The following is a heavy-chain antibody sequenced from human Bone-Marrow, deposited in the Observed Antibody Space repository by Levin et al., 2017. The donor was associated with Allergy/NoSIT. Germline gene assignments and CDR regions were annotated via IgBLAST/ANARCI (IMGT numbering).Heavy chain of an antibody. CDR1: GGSFSNYY. Sequence: PSETLSLTCTVSGGSFSNYYWNWIRQPPGKGLEWIGYVHYSGSTNYNPSLESRLTISLDTSKNQFSLNLSSVTAADTAIYYCAIELINRPGTRGADSWGQGTLVTVSS. V-gene: IGHV4-59*01. CDR2: VHYSGST. D-gene: IGHD1-14*01. CDR3: AIELINRPGTRGADS. J-gene: IGHJ5*01.